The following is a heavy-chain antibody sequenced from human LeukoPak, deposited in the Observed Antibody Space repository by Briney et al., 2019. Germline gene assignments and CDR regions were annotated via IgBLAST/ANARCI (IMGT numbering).Heavy chain of an antibody. Sequence: GGSLRLSCAASGLTFSNYSMNWVRQAPGKGLEWISYINSSSSGVYYADSVKGRFTISRDNAKNILYLQMNSLRAEDTAVYYCARDHYLDTSGYSRSLDYWGQGTLVTVSS. CDR1: GLTFSNYS. D-gene: IGHD3-22*01. CDR3: ARDHYLDTSGYSRSLDY. J-gene: IGHJ4*02. V-gene: IGHV3-48*01. CDR2: INSSSSGV.